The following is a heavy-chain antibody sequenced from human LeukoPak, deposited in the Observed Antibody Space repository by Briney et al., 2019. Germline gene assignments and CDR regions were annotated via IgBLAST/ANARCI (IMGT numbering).Heavy chain of an antibody. CDR1: GFTFSSYA. Sequence: GGSLRLSCAASGFTFSSYAMSWVRQAPGKGLEWVSGISGSGVSTYYADSVKGRFAISRDNAKNTLYLQMYSLRAEDTAIYYCTRGGTTFDYWGQGTLVTVSS. V-gene: IGHV3-23*01. D-gene: IGHD1-1*01. CDR3: TRGGTTFDY. J-gene: IGHJ4*02. CDR2: ISGSGVST.